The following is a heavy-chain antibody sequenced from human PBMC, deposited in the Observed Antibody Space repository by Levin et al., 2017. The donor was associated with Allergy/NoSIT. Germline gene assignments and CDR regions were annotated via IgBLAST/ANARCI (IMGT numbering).Heavy chain of an antibody. D-gene: IGHD2-2*01. Sequence: PSETLSLTCAISGDSVSSNSAGWNWIRQSPSRGLEWLGRTYYRSNWFHDYAISVKSRITLNPDTSKNQLSLHLDSVTPEDTAVYYCARSPGPPYRPLVFDYWGQGTLVTVSS. CDR3: ARSPGPPYRPLVFDY. CDR2: TYYRSNWFH. CDR1: GDSVSSNSAG. J-gene: IGHJ4*02. V-gene: IGHV6-1*01.